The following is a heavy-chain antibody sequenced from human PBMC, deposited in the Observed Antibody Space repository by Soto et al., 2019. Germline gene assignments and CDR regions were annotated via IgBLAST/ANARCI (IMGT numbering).Heavy chain of an antibody. V-gene: IGHV1-69*01. CDR2: IVPIFGKP. J-gene: IGHJ4*02. D-gene: IGHD3-22*01. CDR1: GGTFSRYA. CDR3: ERGVDYDSSAYYFVV. Sequence: QVQLVQSGAEVKKPGSSVKVSCKASGGTFSRYALNWVRQAPGQGPEWMGGIVPIFGKPKYAQKIQGRVTITADESTSTAYMELSSLRSEDTAVYYCERGVDYDSSAYYFVVWGQGTLVTVSS.